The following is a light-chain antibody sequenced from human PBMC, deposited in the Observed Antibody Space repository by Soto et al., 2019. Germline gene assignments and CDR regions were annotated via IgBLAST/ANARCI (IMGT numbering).Light chain of an antibody. J-gene: IGLJ1*01. Sequence: QSVLTQPASVSGSPGQSITISCTGTSSDVGSYSLVSWYQQHPGKAPKLIIYEGNKRPSGFSNRFSGSTSGNTASLRISGLQAEDEADYFCCSYAGSGAYVFGTGTKLTVL. CDR3: CSYAGSGAYV. CDR1: SSDVGSYSL. V-gene: IGLV2-23*01. CDR2: EGN.